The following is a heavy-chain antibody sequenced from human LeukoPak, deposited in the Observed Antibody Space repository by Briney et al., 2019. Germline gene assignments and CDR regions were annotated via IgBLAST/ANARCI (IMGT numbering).Heavy chain of an antibody. D-gene: IGHD6-13*01. Sequence: GGSLRLSCAASGFTVSSNYMIWVRQVPGKGLEWVSVIYSDGSTSYADSVKGRFIISRETSKNTLYLQMNSLRVEDTAIYYCARGKQQQLASYLDNWGQGTLVTVSS. J-gene: IGHJ4*02. V-gene: IGHV3-66*01. CDR2: IYSDGST. CDR3: ARGKQQQLASYLDN. CDR1: GFTVSSNY.